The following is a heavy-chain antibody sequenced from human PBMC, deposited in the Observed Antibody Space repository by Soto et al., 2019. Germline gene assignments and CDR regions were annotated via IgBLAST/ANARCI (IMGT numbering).Heavy chain of an antibody. J-gene: IGHJ4*02. CDR1: GYPFTAYY. CDR2: INPHSGGT. D-gene: IGHD2-15*01. V-gene: IGHV1-2*02. Sequence: ASVKVSCKASGYPFTAYYFHWVRQAPGQGLEWMGWINPHSGGTNYARKFQARVTMTRDTSIRTAYMEMRSLRSDDTAVHYCARADYYCSGGSCYSPQYDYWGQGTLVTVSS. CDR3: ARADYYCSGGSCYSPQYDY.